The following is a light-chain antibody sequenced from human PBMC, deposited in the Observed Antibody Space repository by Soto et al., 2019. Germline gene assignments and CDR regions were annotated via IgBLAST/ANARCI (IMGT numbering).Light chain of an antibody. CDR3: QQGHSTPYT. CDR1: QNIRTY. V-gene: IGKV1-39*01. J-gene: IGKJ2*01. Sequence: DIQMTQSPYSLSASVGDSVTITCRASQNIRTYLNWYQQKPGRAPKLLIHTASALPSGVPSRFSGSGSGTEFTLTMSGLQPEDFATYYCQQGHSTPYTFGQGTKLEIK. CDR2: TAS.